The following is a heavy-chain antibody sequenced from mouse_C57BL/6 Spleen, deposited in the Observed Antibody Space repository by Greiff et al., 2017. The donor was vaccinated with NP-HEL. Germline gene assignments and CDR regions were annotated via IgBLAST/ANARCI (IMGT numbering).Heavy chain of an antibody. CDR2: ISDGGSYT. J-gene: IGHJ2*01. CDR3: ARDGDYDDAPYYFDY. D-gene: IGHD2-4*01. Sequence: DVHLVESGGGLVKPGGSLKLSCAASGFTFSSYAMSWVRQTPEKRLEWVATISDGGSYTYYPDTVKGRFTLSRDNAKNNLYLQMSHLKSEDTAMYYCARDGDYDDAPYYFDYWGQGTTLTVSS. CDR1: GFTFSSYA. V-gene: IGHV5-4*01.